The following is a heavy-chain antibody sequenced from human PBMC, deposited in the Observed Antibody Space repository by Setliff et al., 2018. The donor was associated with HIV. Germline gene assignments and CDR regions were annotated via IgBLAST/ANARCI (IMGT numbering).Heavy chain of an antibody. CDR2: ISAGGGDT. V-gene: IGHV3-23*01. J-gene: IGHJ4*02. D-gene: IGHD2-2*02. Sequence: GASVKVSCAASGFTFSSYAMSWVRQAPGKGPEWVSTISAGGGDTYYADSVKGRFTISRDKSKNTLSLQMNSLRAEDTAVYYCAKASVTSIQYFDYWGQGTLVTVSS. CDR3: AKASVTSIQYFDY. CDR1: GFTFSSYA.